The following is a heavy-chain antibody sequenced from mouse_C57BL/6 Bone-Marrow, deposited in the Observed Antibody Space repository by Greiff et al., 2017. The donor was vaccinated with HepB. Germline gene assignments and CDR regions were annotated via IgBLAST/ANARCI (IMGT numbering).Heavy chain of an antibody. CDR1: GYTFTTYP. Sequence: QVQLQQSGAELVKPGASVKMSCKASGYTFTTYPIEWMKQNHGKSLEWIGNFHPYNDDTKYNEKFKGKATLTVEKSSSTVYLELSRLTSDDSAVYYCARGGYDVGSLWYFDVWGTGTTVTVSS. V-gene: IGHV1-47*01. J-gene: IGHJ1*03. CDR2: FHPYNDDT. D-gene: IGHD2-2*01. CDR3: ARGGYDVGSLWYFDV.